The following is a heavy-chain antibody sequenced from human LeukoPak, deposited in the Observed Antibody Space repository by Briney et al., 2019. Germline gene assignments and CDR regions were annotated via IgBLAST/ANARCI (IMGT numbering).Heavy chain of an antibody. V-gene: IGHV3-23*01. Sequence: GGSLRLSWEASEFTFTSIAMSWVGRAPGRGLSWFSAIRGSGGSTYYADSVKGRFTISRDNSKNTLYLQMNSLRAEDTAVYYCARGDRITIFGAPYYYYGMDVWGQGTTVTVSS. CDR3: ARGDRITIFGAPYYYYGMDV. J-gene: IGHJ6*02. CDR1: EFTFTSIA. D-gene: IGHD3-3*01. CDR2: IRGSGGST.